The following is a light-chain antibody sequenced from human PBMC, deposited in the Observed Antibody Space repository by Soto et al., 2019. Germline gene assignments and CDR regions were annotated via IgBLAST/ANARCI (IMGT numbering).Light chain of an antibody. V-gene: IGLV2-23*01. J-gene: IGLJ1*01. CDR2: EGS. Sequence: QSALTQPASVSGSPGQSITISCTGTSSDVGSYNLVSWYQQHPGKAPKLMIYEGSKRPSGVSNRFSGSKSGNTASLTISGLQAEDEADYYCCSYATSSVYVFGNGTKLTVL. CDR1: SSDVGSYNL. CDR3: CSYATSSVYV.